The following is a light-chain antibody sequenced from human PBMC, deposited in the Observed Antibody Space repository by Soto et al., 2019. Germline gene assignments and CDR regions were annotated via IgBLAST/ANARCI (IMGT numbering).Light chain of an antibody. CDR2: AAS. Sequence: DIQLTQSPSFLSASVGDRVTITCRASQGISSDLAWYQQKPGKAPKLLIYAASTLQSGVPSRFSGRASGTEFTLTISRLQPEDFATYYCQQLNTYPYTFGQGTKLEIK. J-gene: IGKJ2*01. CDR3: QQLNTYPYT. V-gene: IGKV1-9*01. CDR1: QGISSD.